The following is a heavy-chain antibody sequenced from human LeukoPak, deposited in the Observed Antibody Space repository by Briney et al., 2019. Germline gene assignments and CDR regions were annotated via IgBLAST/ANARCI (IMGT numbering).Heavy chain of an antibody. Sequence: PGASLRLSCAASGFIFRNYAMSWVRQAPGKGLEWVSAITGSGDTTYYADSVKGRFTISRDNSKNTLYVEMNTLRAEHTAVYYCAKWGDYDILTGYYVSDFWGQGTLVTVSS. CDR1: GFIFRNYA. V-gene: IGHV3-23*01. CDR3: AKWGDYDILTGYYVSDF. D-gene: IGHD3-9*01. CDR2: ITGSGDTT. J-gene: IGHJ4*02.